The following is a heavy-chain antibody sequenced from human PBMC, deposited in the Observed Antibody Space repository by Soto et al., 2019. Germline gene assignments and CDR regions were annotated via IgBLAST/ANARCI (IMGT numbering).Heavy chain of an antibody. Sequence: QITLKESGPTLVKHTQTLTLTCTFSGFSLSTSGVGVGWIRQPPGKALEWLALIYWNDEKRYSPSLKSRLTITKDTSKNQVVLTMTNMDPVDTATYYCARLYYYDSSGYYYFDYWGQGTLVTVSA. CDR2: IYWNDEK. V-gene: IGHV2-5*01. CDR3: ARLYYYDSSGYYYFDY. CDR1: GFSLSTSGVG. J-gene: IGHJ4*02. D-gene: IGHD3-22*01.